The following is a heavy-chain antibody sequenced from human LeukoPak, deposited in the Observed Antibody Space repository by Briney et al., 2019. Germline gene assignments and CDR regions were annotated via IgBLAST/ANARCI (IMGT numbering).Heavy chain of an antibody. V-gene: IGHV3-7*01. Sequence: GGSLRLSCAASGFTFSSYWMSWVRQAPGKGLEWVANIKQDGGEKYYVDSVKGRFTISRDNAKNSLFLQMNSLRAEDTAVYYCTSLGESYYTYWGQGTLVTVSS. CDR1: GFTFSSYW. CDR2: IKQDGGEK. D-gene: IGHD1-26*01. J-gene: IGHJ4*02. CDR3: TSLGESYYTY.